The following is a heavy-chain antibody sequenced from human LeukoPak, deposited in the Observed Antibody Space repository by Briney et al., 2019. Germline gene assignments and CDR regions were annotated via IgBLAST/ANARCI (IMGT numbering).Heavy chain of an antibody. V-gene: IGHV3-30*03. CDR2: ISHDGGAK. CDR1: GFSIGNYG. D-gene: IGHD6-19*01. Sequence: GESLRLSCAVSGFSIGNYGMHWVRQAPDKGLEWVAMISHDGGAKYYGDSAKGRLTISRDNSENTLYLQMNSLRVEDTAVYYCARDWGSSGWYNWFDPWGQGTLVTVSS. J-gene: IGHJ5*02. CDR3: ARDWGSSGWYNWFDP.